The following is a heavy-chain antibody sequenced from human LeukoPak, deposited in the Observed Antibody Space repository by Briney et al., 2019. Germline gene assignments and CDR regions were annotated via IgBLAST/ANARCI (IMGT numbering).Heavy chain of an antibody. CDR3: ARDEIRYFDWLLRRGEAFDY. CDR2: INPSGGST. Sequence: ASVKVSCKASGYTFTSYYMHWVRHAPGQGLEWMGIINPSGGSTSYAQRFQGRVTMTRDTSTSTVYMELSSLRSDDTAVYYCARDEIRYFDWLLRRGEAFDYWGEGTLVTVSS. J-gene: IGHJ4*02. V-gene: IGHV1-46*01. D-gene: IGHD3-9*01. CDR1: GYTFTSYY.